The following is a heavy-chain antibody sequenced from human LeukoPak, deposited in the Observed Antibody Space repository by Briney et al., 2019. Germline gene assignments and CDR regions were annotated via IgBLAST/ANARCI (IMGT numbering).Heavy chain of an antibody. V-gene: IGHV3-30*02. D-gene: IGHD2/OR15-2a*01. Sequence: GGSLRLSCAASGFAFSSYAMHWVRQAPGKGLEWVAFIRYDGSNKYYADSVKGRFTISRDNSKNTLYLQMNSLRAEDTAVYYCAKDDAQVRGLSNYYYFDYWGQGTLVTVSS. CDR1: GFAFSSYA. CDR3: AKDDAQVRGLSNYYYFDY. J-gene: IGHJ4*02. CDR2: IRYDGSNK.